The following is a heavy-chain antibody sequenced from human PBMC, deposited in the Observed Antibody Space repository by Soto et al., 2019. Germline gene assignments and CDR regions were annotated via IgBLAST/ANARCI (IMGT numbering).Heavy chain of an antibody. CDR2: ISAYNGNT. CDR3: ARDPPLRLGDWLLSGTGVFDY. J-gene: IGHJ4*02. V-gene: IGHV1-18*01. CDR1: GYTFTSYG. D-gene: IGHD3-9*01. Sequence: ASVKVSCKASGYTFTSYGISWVRQAPGQGLEWMGWISAYNGNTNYAQKLQGRVTMTTDTSTSTAYMELRSLRSDDTAVYYCARDPPLRLGDWLLSGTGVFDYWGQGTLVTVSS.